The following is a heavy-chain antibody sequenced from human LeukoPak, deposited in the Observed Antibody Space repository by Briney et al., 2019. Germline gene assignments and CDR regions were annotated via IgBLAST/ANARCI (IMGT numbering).Heavy chain of an antibody. CDR3: TTYSSGSFPF. J-gene: IGHJ4*02. CDR1: GITFSNAW. V-gene: IGHV3-15*01. CDR2: IYRSSNGGTT. D-gene: IGHD6-19*01. Sequence: GGSLRLSCAASGITFSNAWMTWVRQAPGKGLEWVGRIYRSSNGGTTDYGASVKGRFTMSRDDSKNTLYVQMKSLKTENTAVYYCTTYSSGSFPFWGQGTLVTVSS.